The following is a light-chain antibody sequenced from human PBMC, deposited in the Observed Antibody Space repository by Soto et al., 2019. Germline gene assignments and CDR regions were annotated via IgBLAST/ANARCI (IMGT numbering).Light chain of an antibody. Sequence: EVVLTQSPATLSLSPGERATLSCRASQSVSSYLAWYQQKPGHTPRLLIYSASIGATGTPARFSGSGSGSDFTLTISSLQSEDFAVYYCQQYNKWPLTFGPGTKVDI. V-gene: IGKV3-15*01. CDR3: QQYNKWPLT. CDR2: SAS. J-gene: IGKJ3*01. CDR1: QSVSSY.